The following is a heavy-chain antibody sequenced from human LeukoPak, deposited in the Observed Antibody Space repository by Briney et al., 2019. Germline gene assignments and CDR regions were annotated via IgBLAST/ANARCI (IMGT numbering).Heavy chain of an antibody. CDR2: INPSGGST. CDR3: ATNAAAAGTQVAEYFQH. D-gene: IGHD6-13*01. V-gene: IGHV1-46*01. J-gene: IGHJ1*01. Sequence: ASVKVSCKASGYTFTSYYMHWVRQAPGQGLEWMGIINPSGGSTSYAQKFQGRVTMTRDTSTSTVYMELSSLRSEDTAVYYCATNAAAAGTQVAEYFQHWGQGTLVTVSS. CDR1: GYTFTSYY.